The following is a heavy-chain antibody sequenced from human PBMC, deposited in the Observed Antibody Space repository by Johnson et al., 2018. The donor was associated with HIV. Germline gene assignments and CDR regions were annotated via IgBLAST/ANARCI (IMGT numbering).Heavy chain of an antibody. J-gene: IGHJ3*02. Sequence: VQLVESGGGLVQPGGSLRLSCAASGFTFSSYAMSWVRQASGKGLEWVSALSSSGGSTYYADSVKGRFTISRDNSKNTLDLEMNSLRAEDTAVYYCAKEVPVYSYGYYDAFDIWGQGTMVTVSS. CDR2: LSSSGGST. V-gene: IGHV3-23*04. D-gene: IGHD5-18*01. CDR1: GFTFSSYA. CDR3: AKEVPVYSYGYYDAFDI.